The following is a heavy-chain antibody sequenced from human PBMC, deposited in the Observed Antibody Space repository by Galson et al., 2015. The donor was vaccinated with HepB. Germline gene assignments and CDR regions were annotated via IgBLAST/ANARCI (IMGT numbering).Heavy chain of an antibody. J-gene: IGHJ4*02. D-gene: IGHD3-9*01. CDR2: INPNSGGT. Sequence: SVKVSCKASGYTFTGYYMHWVRQAPGQGLEWMGRINPNSGGTNYAQKFQGRVTMTRDTSISTAYMELSRLRSDDTAVYYCAREAKKGLTGYYRVFAYWGQGTLVTVSS. CDR3: AREAKKGLTGYYRVFAY. V-gene: IGHV1-2*06. CDR1: GYTFTGYY.